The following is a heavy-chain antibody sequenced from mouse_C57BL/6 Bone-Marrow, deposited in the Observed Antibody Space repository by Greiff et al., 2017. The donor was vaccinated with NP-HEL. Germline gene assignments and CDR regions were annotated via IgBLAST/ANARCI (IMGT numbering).Heavy chain of an antibody. J-gene: IGHJ1*03. CDR2: ISDGGSYT. D-gene: IGHD1-1*01. CDR1: GFTFSSYA. Sequence: DVMLVESGGGLVKPGGSLKLSCAASGFTFSSYAMSWVRQTPEKRLEWVATISDGGSYTYYPDNVKGRFTISRDNAKNNLYLQMSHLKSEDTAMYYCARDCYGSSYWYFDVWGTGTTVTVSS. V-gene: IGHV5-4*01. CDR3: ARDCYGSSYWYFDV.